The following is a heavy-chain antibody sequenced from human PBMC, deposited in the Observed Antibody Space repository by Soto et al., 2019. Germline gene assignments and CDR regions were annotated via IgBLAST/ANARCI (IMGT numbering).Heavy chain of an antibody. CDR3: AHCRGGVASF. CDR1: GFSLSTRDVG. V-gene: IGHV2-5*02. J-gene: IGHJ4*02. D-gene: IGHD2-2*01. Sequence: QITLNESGPTLVKPTQTLTLTYTFSGFSLSTRDVGVGWIRQPPGEALDWLGVVYWDDSKTYSPSLESRLTITKDTSKNQVVLRMTKMDPVDTATYYCAHCRGGVASFWGQGTLVTVSS. CDR2: VYWDDSK.